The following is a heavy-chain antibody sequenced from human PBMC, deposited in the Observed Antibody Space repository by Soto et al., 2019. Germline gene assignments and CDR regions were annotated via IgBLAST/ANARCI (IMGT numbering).Heavy chain of an antibody. V-gene: IGHV1-18*01. J-gene: IGHJ4*02. D-gene: IGHD6-13*01. CDR3: PRSLEGAAADHDY. CDR1: GYTFTSYG. Sequence: QVQLVQSGAEVKKTGASVKVSCKASGYTFTSYGISWVRQAPGQGLEWMGWINAYNGNTNYAQKFQGRVTMTTDTSPRTDYKELRSLRADDTAVYYCPRSLEGAAADHDYWGQGTLVTVST. CDR2: INAYNGNT.